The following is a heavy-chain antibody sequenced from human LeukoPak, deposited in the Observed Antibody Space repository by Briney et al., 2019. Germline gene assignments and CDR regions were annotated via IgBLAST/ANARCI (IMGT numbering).Heavy chain of an antibody. Sequence: GGSLRLSCAASGFPFNNAWMSWVRQAPGKGLEWVGRIKIKADGGTTDYAAPVKGRFTLSRDDSKSTLYLQMNTLKAEDTAVYYCTSMFSGNSHQLDYWGQGTLVTVSS. J-gene: IGHJ4*02. CDR3: TSMFSGNSHQLDY. CDR2: IKIKADGGTT. D-gene: IGHD4-23*01. V-gene: IGHV3-15*01. CDR1: GFPFNNAW.